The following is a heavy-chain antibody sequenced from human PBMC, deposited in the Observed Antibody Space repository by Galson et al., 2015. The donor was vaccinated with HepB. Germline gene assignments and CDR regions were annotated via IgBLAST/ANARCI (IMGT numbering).Heavy chain of an antibody. D-gene: IGHD4-17*01. CDR2: IYYSGST. J-gene: IGHJ5*02. CDR3: ARDNGDYDNWFDP. CDR1: GGSISSGGYY. Sequence: TLSLTCTVSGGSISSGGYYWSWIRQHPGKGLEWIGYIYYSGSTYYNPSLKSRVTISVDTSKNQFSLKLSSVTAADTAVYYCARDNGDYDNWFDPWGQGTLVTVSS. V-gene: IGHV4-31*03.